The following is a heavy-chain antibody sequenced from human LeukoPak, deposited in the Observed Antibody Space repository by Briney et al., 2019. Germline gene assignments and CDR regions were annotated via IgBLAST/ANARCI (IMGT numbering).Heavy chain of an antibody. CDR2: IIPIHGTA. Sequence: GASVKVSCKASGGIFSSYAISWVRQAPGQGLEWMGRIIPIHGTANYAQKFQGRVTITTDESTSTAYMELSSLRSEDTAVYYCARGPTQYSGSYHNLGAFDIWGQGTMVTVSS. CDR1: GGIFSSYA. V-gene: IGHV1-69*11. D-gene: IGHD1-26*01. J-gene: IGHJ3*02. CDR3: ARGPTQYSGSYHNLGAFDI.